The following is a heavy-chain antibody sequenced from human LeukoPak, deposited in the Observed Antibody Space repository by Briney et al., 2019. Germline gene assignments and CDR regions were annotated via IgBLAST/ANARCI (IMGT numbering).Heavy chain of an antibody. CDR3: ARVGVDLGYSYHYYLDV. CDR1: GGTFSSYV. Sequence: SVKVSCKASGGTFSSYVISWVRQAPGQGLEWMGGIIPIFATANYAQKFQGRVTITADESTSTAYLELSSLRSEDTAVYYCARVGVDLGYSYHYYLDVWGKGTTVTVSS. D-gene: IGHD3-16*01. CDR2: IIPIFATA. J-gene: IGHJ6*03. V-gene: IGHV1-69*13.